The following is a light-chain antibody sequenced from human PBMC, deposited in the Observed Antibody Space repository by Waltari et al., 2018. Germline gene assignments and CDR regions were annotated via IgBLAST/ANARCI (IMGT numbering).Light chain of an antibody. CDR1: SSDIGGFNY. V-gene: IGLV2-14*03. CDR2: GVT. CDR3: SSYSSISTLV. Sequence: QSALTQPASVSGSPGQSITIPCTGTSSDIGGFNYVSWYQQHPSEAPKLMIYGVTQRPSGVSNRFSGSKSGRTASLTISGLQAGDEAHYYCSSYSSISTLVFGGGTKLSVL. J-gene: IGLJ2*01.